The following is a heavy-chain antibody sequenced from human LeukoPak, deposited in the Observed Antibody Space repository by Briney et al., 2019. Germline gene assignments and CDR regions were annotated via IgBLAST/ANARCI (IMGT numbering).Heavy chain of an antibody. CDR2: INHSGST. J-gene: IGHJ5*02. D-gene: IGHD3-22*01. CDR3: ARLFPIQMIVVVTQGWFDP. Sequence: SETLSLTCAVYGGSFSGYYWSWIRQPPGKGLEWIGEINHSGSTNYNPSLKSRVTISVDTSKNQFSLKLSSVTAADTAVYYCARLFPIQMIVVVTQGWFDPWGQGTLVTVSS. CDR1: GGSFSGYY. V-gene: IGHV4-34*01.